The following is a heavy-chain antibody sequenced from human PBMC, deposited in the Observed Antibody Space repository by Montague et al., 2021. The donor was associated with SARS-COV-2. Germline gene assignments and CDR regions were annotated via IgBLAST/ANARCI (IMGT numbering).Heavy chain of an antibody. D-gene: IGHD6-13*01. CDR1: GXSISSSSYY. J-gene: IGHJ6*02. Sequence: SETLSLTCTVSGXSISSSSYYWGWIRQPPGKGLEWIGSIYYSGSTYYNPCLKSRVTISVDTSKNQFSLKLSSVTAADTAVYYCARVGRQQLVRLSGMDVWGQGTTVTVSS. V-gene: IGHV4-39*07. CDR2: IYYSGST. CDR3: ARVGRQQLVRLSGMDV.